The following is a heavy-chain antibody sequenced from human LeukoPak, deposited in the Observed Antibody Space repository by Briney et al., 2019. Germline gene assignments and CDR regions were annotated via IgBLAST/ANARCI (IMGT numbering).Heavy chain of an antibody. D-gene: IGHD2/OR15-2a*01. Sequence: SETLSLTCTVSGGSISSYYWSWIRQPPGTGLEWIGYIYYSGSTNYNPSLTSRVTISVDTSKNQFSLKLSSVTAADTAVYYCASHVRFPNWFDPWGQGTLVTVSS. CDR1: GGSISSYY. CDR3: ASHVRFPNWFDP. CDR2: IYYSGST. V-gene: IGHV4-59*08. J-gene: IGHJ5*02.